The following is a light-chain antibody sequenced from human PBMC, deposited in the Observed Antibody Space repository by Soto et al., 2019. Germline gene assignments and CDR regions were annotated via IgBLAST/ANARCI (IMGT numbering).Light chain of an antibody. J-gene: IGKJ1*01. CDR3: QQYDSSWT. Sequence: EIVLTQSPDTLSLSPGERATLSCRASQTVSSSFLAWYQQKPGRAPRLLIYGASIRAPGIPDRFSGSGSRRDFTLTVDRLEPEDFAVYYCQQYDSSWTFGQGTRWIS. V-gene: IGKV3-20*01. CDR1: QTVSSSF. CDR2: GAS.